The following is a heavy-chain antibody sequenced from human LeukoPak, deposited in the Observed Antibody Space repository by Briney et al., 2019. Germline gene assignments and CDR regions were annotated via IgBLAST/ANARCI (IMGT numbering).Heavy chain of an antibody. Sequence: GGSLRLSCAASGFTFSSYGMHWVRQAPGKGLEGVAVISYGESNEYYADSVKGRFTISRENPKNRLYLQMNRLRAEDTAVYYCAKDLAYDSSGYLSYYYYGMDVWGQGTTVTVSS. CDR3: AKDLAYDSSGYLSYYYYGMDV. J-gene: IGHJ6*02. V-gene: IGHV3-30*18. D-gene: IGHD3-22*01. CDR1: GFTFSSYG. CDR2: ISYGESNE.